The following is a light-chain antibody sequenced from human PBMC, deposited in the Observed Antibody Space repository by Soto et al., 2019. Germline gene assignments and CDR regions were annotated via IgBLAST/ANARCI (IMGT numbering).Light chain of an antibody. CDR3: HQYGSSPWT. Sequence: EIVLTQSPGTLSLSPGKRATLSCRASQSVSSSSLAWYQQRPGQAPRLLIYGASRRASGIPDRFSGTGTGTDFILTISRLEPEYFAVYYCHQYGSSPWTFGPGTKVEV. V-gene: IGKV3-20*01. J-gene: IGKJ1*01. CDR1: QSVSSSS. CDR2: GAS.